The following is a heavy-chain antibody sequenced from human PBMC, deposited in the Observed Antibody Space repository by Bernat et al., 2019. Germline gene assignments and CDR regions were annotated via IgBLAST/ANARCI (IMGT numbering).Heavy chain of an antibody. Sequence: EVQLLESGGGLVQPGGSLRLSCAASGFTFSSYAMSWVRQAPGKGLEWVSAISGSGGSTYYADSMKGRFTISRDNSKNTLYLQMNSLRAEDTAVYYCAKGSITIFGVVPTYYYYMDVWGKGTTVTVSS. J-gene: IGHJ6*03. CDR1: GFTFSSYA. CDR2: ISGSGGST. CDR3: AKGSITIFGVVPTYYYYMDV. D-gene: IGHD3-3*01. V-gene: IGHV3-23*01.